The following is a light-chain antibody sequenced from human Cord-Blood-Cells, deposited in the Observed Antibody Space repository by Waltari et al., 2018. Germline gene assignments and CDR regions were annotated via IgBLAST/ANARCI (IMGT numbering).Light chain of an antibody. CDR3: QAWDSSTAYV. V-gene: IGLV3-1*01. CDR1: KLGDKY. J-gene: IGLJ1*01. CDR2: QAS. Sequence: SYELTQPPSVSVSPGQTASITCSGDKLGDKYACGYQQKPGHAPVLVIYQASKRPSGIPERFSGSNSGNPATLTISGTQAMDEADYYCQAWDSSTAYVFGTGTKVTVL.